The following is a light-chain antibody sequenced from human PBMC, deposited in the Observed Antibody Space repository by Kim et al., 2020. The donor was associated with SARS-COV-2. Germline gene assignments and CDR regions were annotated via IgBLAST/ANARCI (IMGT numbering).Light chain of an antibody. CDR2: DAS. V-gene: IGKV3D-20*01. J-gene: IGKJ5*01. Sequence: DIVLTQSPDTLSLSPGERATLSCGASQSVSRTYVAWYQQKPGLAPRLVVYDASTRATGVPDRFSGSGSGTDFTLTISRLEPEDFAVYYCPQYGSSPITFGQGTRLEI. CDR3: PQYGSSPIT. CDR1: QSVSRTY.